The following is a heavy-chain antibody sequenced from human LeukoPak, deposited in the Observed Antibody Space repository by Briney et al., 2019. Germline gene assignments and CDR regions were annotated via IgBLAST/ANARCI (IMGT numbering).Heavy chain of an antibody. D-gene: IGHD3-22*01. CDR2: IYYSGST. Sequence: SETLSLTCTVSGGSVSSGSYSWSWIRQPPGKGLEWIGYIYYSGSTNYNPSLMSRVTISVDTSKNQFSLKLRSVTAADTAVYYCAREGQAQYYYDSSGYYRDPGYYFDYWGQGTLVTVSS. CDR3: AREGQAQYYYDSSGYYRDPGYYFDY. V-gene: IGHV4-61*01. CDR1: GGSVSSGSYS. J-gene: IGHJ4*02.